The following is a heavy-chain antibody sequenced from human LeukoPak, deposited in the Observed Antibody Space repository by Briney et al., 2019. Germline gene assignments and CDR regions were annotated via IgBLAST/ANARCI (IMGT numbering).Heavy chain of an antibody. CDR3: ARRGPTSNYFDP. CDR2: IYPGDSST. V-gene: IGHV5-51*01. Sequence: GESLKISCKASGYTFSNFWIGWVRQMPGKGLEWMGIIYPGDSSTKYSPSFQGRVAISTDASINTAFLQVNNLEASDTAIYYCARRGPTSNYFDPWGQGTLVIVSS. CDR1: GYTFSNFW. J-gene: IGHJ5*02. D-gene: IGHD1-7*01.